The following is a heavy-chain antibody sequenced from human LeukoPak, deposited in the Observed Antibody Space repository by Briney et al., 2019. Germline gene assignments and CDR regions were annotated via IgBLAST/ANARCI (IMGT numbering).Heavy chain of an antibody. CDR2: IYYSGST. J-gene: IGHJ5*02. V-gene: IGHV4-39*07. CDR1: GGSISSSSYY. D-gene: IGHD1-14*01. CDR3: ARDRGRLPGFDP. Sequence: PSETLSLTCTVSGGSISSSSYYWGWIRQPPGKGLEWIGSIYYSGSTYYNPSLKSRVTISVDTSKNQFSLKLSSVTAADTAVYYCARDRGRLPGFDPWGQGTLVTVSS.